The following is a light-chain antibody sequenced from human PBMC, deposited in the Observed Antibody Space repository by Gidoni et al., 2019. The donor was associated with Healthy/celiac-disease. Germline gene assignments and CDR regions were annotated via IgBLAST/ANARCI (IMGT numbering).Light chain of an antibody. Sequence: IQMTQSPSSLSASVPDWVTITCRASQRISSYLNWYQQKPGKAPTLLIYAASSLQRGVPSRLSGSGSGTDFTLTISSMKPEDFATYYCQQSYSTPRTFGQXTKVEIK. CDR1: QRISSY. J-gene: IGKJ1*01. CDR3: QQSYSTPRT. CDR2: AAS. V-gene: IGKV1-39*01.